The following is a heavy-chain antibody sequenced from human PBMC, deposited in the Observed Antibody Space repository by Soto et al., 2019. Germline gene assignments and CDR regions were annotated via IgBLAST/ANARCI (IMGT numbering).Heavy chain of an antibody. Sequence: GASVKVSCKASGYTFTSYGISWVRQAPGQGLEWMGWISAYNGNTNYAQKLQGRVTMTTDTSTSTAYMELRSLRSDDTAVYYCARDPRRGVAYCGGDCSFDIWGQGTMVTVSS. V-gene: IGHV1-18*04. J-gene: IGHJ3*02. CDR2: ISAYNGNT. CDR3: ARDPRRGVAYCGGDCSFDI. D-gene: IGHD2-21*02. CDR1: GYTFTSYG.